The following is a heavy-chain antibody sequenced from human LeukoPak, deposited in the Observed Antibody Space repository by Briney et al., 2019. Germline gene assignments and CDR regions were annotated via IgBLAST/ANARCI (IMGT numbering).Heavy chain of an antibody. D-gene: IGHD5/OR15-5a*01. V-gene: IGHV3-11*04. Sequence: PGGSLRLSCAASGFTFSDFYMSWVRQTPGQGLEWLTYISSSGKDISYADSVKGRFTVSRDNAKNSLFLQMSSLRAEGTAVYYCAKTARVYDHWGQGTLVTVSS. J-gene: IGHJ4*02. CDR3: AKTARVYDH. CDR1: GFTFSDFY. CDR2: ISSSGKDI.